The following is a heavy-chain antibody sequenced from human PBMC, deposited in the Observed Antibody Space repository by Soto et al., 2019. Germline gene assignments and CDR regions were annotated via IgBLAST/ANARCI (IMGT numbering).Heavy chain of an antibody. CDR1: GGTFSSYA. CDR3: ARDRNIVATIYNYNGTDV. D-gene: IGHD5-12*01. J-gene: IGHJ6*01. CDR2: IIPIFGTA. Sequence: SVKVSCKASGGTFSSYAISWVRQAPGQGLEWMGGIIPIFGTANYAQKFQGRVTITADESTSTAYMELSSLRSEDTAVYYCARDRNIVATIYNYNGTDVWGQGTTVTSPQ. V-gene: IGHV1-69*13.